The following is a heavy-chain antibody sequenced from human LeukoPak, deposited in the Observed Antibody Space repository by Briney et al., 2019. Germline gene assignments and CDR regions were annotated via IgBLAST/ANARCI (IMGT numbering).Heavy chain of an antibody. CDR1: GFTFTCCG. CDR3: ARKNEQGVTDF. V-gene: IGHV3-30*03. D-gene: IGHD1-1*01. CDR2: ISYHGSNI. J-gene: IGHJ4*02. Sequence: TGGSLRLSCAASGFTFTCCGMHWVRQAPGKGLEWLAVISYHGSNIYYADSVKGRFTISRDNSKNTAFLQMNSLGPEDTALYYCARKNEQGVTDFWGQGALVTVSA.